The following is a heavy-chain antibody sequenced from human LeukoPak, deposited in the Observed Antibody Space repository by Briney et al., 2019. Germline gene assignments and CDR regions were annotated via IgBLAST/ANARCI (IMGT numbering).Heavy chain of an antibody. CDR3: VRAYSGFSSWGFDY. J-gene: IGHJ4*02. CDR1: GFTFNSYG. CDR2: IWYDGSNK. V-gene: IGHV3-33*01. D-gene: IGHD5-12*01. Sequence: PGGSLRLSCAASGFTFNSYGFHWVRQAPGKGLEWVADIWYDGSNKYYADSVKGRFTISRDNSKNTVSLQMSSLRAEDTAVYYCVRAYSGFSSWGFDYWGQGTLVSVSS.